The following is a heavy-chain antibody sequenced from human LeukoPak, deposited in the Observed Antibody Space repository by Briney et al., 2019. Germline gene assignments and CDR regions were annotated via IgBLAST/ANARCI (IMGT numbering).Heavy chain of an antibody. D-gene: IGHD3-3*01. CDR2: MNPNSGNT. V-gene: IGHV1-8*01. CDR1: GYTFTSYD. J-gene: IGHJ4*02. CDR3: AKPSRAIFGVIDY. Sequence: ASVKVSCKASGYTFTSYDINWVRQATGQGLEWMGWMNPNSGNTGYAQKFQGRVTMTRNTSISTAYMELSSLRSEDTAVYYCAKPSRAIFGVIDYWGQGTLVTVSS.